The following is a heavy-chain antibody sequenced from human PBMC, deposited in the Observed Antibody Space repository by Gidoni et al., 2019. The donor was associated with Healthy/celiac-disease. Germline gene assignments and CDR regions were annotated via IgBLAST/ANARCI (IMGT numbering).Heavy chain of an antibody. V-gene: IGHV1-46*01. CDR2: IKPSGGST. Sequence: QVQLVQSGAEVKKPGASVKVSCKASGYTFTSYYIHWVRQAPGQGLEWMGIIKPSGGSTSYEQKFQGRVTMTRDTSTSTVYMELSSLRSEDTAVYYCARGKNAVSGWGYYYGMDVWGQGTTVTVSS. CDR1: GYTFTSYY. CDR3: ARGKNAVSGWGYYYGMDV. J-gene: IGHJ6*02. D-gene: IGHD6-19*01.